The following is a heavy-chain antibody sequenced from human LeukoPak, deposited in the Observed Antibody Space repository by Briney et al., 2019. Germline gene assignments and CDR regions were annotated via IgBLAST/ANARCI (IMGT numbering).Heavy chain of an antibody. D-gene: IGHD3-22*01. CDR2: ISAYNGNT. V-gene: IGHV1-18*01. Sequence: ASVKVSCKASGYTFTSYGISWVRQAPGQGLEWMGWISAYNGNTNYAQKLQGRVTMTTDTSTSTAYMELRSLRSDDTAVYYCARDYYDSCGYYRGLDAFDIWGQGTMVTVSS. CDR3: ARDYYDSCGYYRGLDAFDI. J-gene: IGHJ3*02. CDR1: GYTFTSYG.